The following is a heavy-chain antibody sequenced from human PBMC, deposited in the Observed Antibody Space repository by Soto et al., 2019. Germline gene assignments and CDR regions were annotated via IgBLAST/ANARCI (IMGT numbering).Heavy chain of an antibody. J-gene: IGHJ4*02. CDR2: IIPIFGTA. Sequence: SVKVSCKASGGTFSSYAISWVRQAPGQGLEWMGGIIPIFGTANYAQKFQGRVTITADESTSTAYMELSSLRSEDTAVYYCARDLGHGYNLGSFDYWGQGTLVTVSS. D-gene: IGHD5-12*01. CDR1: GGTFSSYA. V-gene: IGHV1-69*13. CDR3: ARDLGHGYNLGSFDY.